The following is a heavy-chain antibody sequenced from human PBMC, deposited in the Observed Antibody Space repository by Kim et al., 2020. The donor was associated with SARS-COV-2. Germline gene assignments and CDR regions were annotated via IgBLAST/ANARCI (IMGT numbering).Heavy chain of an antibody. CDR2: IYYSGGT. CDR3: ARHPGNANTLLGPFHV. J-gene: IGHJ3*01. V-gene: IGHV4-59*08. Sequence: SETLSLTCTVSGGSISPFYWSWIRQSPGKGLEWLGYIYYSGGTRYNPALKLRGRITISMDTSKNQVSLNLRSVTAADTALYFCARHPGNANTLLGPFHVWGQGTMVTVSS. CDR1: GGSISPFY. D-gene: IGHD1-26*01.